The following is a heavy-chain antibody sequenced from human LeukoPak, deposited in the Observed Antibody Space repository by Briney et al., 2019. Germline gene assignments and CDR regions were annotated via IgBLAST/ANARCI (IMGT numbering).Heavy chain of an antibody. D-gene: IGHD2-2*01. CDR3: ARDHGIVVEGWFDP. V-gene: IGHV1-2*02. Sequence: ASVKVSCKASGYTFTGYYIHWVRQAPGQGLEWMGWIDPNNGGTNYAQKFQGRVTMTRDTSISTAYMELNRLRSDDTAVYYCARDHGIVVEGWFDPWGQGTLVTVSS. J-gene: IGHJ5*02. CDR1: GYTFTGYY. CDR2: IDPNNGGT.